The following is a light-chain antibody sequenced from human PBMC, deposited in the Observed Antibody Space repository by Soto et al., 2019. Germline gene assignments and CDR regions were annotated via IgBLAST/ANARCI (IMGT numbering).Light chain of an antibody. Sequence: EIVMTQSPATLSVSPGERATLSCRASQSVSSNLAWYQQKPGQAPRLLIYGASTRATGIPARFSGSGSGTEFTLPISSLQSEDFALYYCXQYNNWPPYTFGQGTKLEIK. CDR2: GAS. V-gene: IGKV3-15*01. CDR1: QSVSSN. CDR3: XQYNNWPPYT. J-gene: IGKJ2*01.